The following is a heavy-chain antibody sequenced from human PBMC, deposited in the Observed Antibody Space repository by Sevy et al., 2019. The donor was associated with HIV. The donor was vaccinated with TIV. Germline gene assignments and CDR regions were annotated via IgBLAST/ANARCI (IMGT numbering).Heavy chain of an antibody. CDR1: GFTFSSYT. CDR2: ISGSGGST. D-gene: IGHD2-2*01. V-gene: IGHV3-23*01. Sequence: GGSLRLSCAASGFTFSSYTMSWVRQAPGKGLEWVSAISGSGGSTYYADSVKGRFTISRDNSKNTLYLQMNSLRAEDTAVYYCAKGGRLVTAAMVDYWGQGTLVTVSS. CDR3: AKGGRLVTAAMVDY. J-gene: IGHJ4*02.